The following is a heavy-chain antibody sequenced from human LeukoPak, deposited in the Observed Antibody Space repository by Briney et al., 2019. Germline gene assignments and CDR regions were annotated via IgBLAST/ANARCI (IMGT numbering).Heavy chain of an antibody. CDR2: IKQDGSEK. CDR1: GFTLSSYW. CDR3: ARVPRWGGWDNFDY. Sequence: GGSLRLSCAASGFTLSSYWVSWVRQAPGKGLEWVANIKQDGSEKYYVDSVKGRFTISRDNAENSLFLQMNSLRVEDTAVYYCARVPRWGGWDNFDYWGQGTLVTVSS. D-gene: IGHD6-19*01. V-gene: IGHV3-7*01. J-gene: IGHJ4*02.